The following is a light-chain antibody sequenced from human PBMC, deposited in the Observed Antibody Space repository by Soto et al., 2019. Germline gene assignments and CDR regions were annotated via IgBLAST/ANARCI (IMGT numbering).Light chain of an antibody. CDR3: AALDDSLNGVV. CDR2: CDN. V-gene: IGLV1-44*01. Sequence: QSVLTQSPSVSGTPGQRVTISCSGSWSNIGRKTVNWYQQLPGTAPKLLICCDNQRPSGVPDRFSASQSGTSASLAISGVQSEDEADYYCAALDDSLNGVVFGGGTKLTVL. CDR1: WSNIGRKT. J-gene: IGLJ3*02.